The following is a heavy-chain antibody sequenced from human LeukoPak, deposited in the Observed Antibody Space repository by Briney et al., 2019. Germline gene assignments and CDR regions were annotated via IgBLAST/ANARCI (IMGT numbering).Heavy chain of an antibody. J-gene: IGHJ1*01. CDR3: ARGTLKVTAEYFQH. V-gene: IGHV1-8*01. Sequence: ASVKVSCKASGYTFTSYDINWVRQATGQGLEWMGWMNPNSGNTGYAQKLQSRVTMTTDTSTSTAYMELRSLRSDDTAVYYCARGTLKVTAEYFQHWGQSTLVTVSS. CDR1: GYTFTSYD. D-gene: IGHD2-21*02. CDR2: MNPNSGNT.